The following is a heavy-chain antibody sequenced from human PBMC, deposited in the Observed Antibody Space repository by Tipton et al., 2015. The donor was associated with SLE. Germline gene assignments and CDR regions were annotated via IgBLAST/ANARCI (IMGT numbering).Heavy chain of an antibody. CDR2: IWHTGST. Sequence: TLSLTCAVSGYSISSAFNWVWIRQTPGKGLELVGTIWHTGSTYYIPSLKSRVTISLDTSENQFSLKLSSVTAADTAVYFCASLEYSGSYSRDYWGQGTLVTVSS. V-gene: IGHV4-38-2*01. J-gene: IGHJ4*02. CDR1: GYSISSAFN. D-gene: IGHD1-26*01. CDR3: ASLEYSGSYSRDY.